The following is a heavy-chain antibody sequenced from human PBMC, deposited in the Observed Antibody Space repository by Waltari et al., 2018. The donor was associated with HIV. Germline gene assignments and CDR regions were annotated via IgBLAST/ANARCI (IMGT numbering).Heavy chain of an antibody. V-gene: IGHV1-69*01. CDR1: GGTFSSYA. CDR3: AREGAPSRRLLLLYRGYYFDY. CDR2: IIPIFGTA. Sequence: KKPGSSVKVSCKASGGTFSSYAISWVRQAPGQGLEWMGGIIPIFGTANYAQKFQGRVTITADESTSTAYMELSSLRSEDTAVYYCAREGAPSRRLLLLYRGYYFDYWGQGTLVTVSS. D-gene: IGHD2-21*01. J-gene: IGHJ4*02.